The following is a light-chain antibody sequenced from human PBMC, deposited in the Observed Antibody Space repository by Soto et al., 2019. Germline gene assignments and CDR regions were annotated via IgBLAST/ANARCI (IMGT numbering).Light chain of an antibody. CDR1: QSVSGN. V-gene: IGKV3-15*01. J-gene: IGKJ5*01. Sequence: EILMTQSPATLSVSPGERATLSCRASQSVSGNLAWYQQKPGQAPRLLIYGASTRATGIPARFSGGGSGTEFTLTISSLQSEDFAVYYCQQYNNWPSITFGQGTRLEIK. CDR3: QQYNNWPSIT. CDR2: GAS.